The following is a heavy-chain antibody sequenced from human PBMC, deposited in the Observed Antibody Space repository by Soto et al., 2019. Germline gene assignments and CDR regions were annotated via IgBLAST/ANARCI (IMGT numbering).Heavy chain of an antibody. CDR3: ARPDYPKGLRLPGH. CDR2: IYYSGST. V-gene: IGHV4-59*12. J-gene: IGHJ4*02. CDR1: GASTSSYY. D-gene: IGHD4-17*01. Sequence: PSETLSLTCTVSGASTSSYYWSWIRQPPGKGLEWIGYIYYSGSTNYNPSLKSRVTISRDNAKNSLLLQMNSLRAEDTAVYYCARPDYPKGLRLPGHWGQGTLVTVSS.